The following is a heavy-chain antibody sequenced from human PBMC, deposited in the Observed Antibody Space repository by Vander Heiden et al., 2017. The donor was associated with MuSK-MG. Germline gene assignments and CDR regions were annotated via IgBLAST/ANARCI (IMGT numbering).Heavy chain of an antibody. CDR1: GYTFTGHY. Sequence: QLQPVQSGPEVQKHGASVQVSCKAAGYTFTGHYMHWVRQAPGQGLEWMGWINPNSGGTNYAQKFQGRVTMTRDTSISTAYMELSRLISDDTAVYYCANIAARTVDAFDIWGQGTMVTVSS. J-gene: IGHJ3*02. CDR3: ANIAARTVDAFDI. CDR2: INPNSGGT. V-gene: IGHV1-2*02. D-gene: IGHD6-6*01.